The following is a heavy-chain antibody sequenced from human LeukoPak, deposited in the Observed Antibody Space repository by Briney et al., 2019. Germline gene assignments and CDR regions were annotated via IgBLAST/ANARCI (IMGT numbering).Heavy chain of an antibody. CDR1: GFTFRTYA. J-gene: IGHJ4*02. Sequence: GGSLRLSCAASGFTFRTYAIYWVRQAPGKGLEWVSGISGSGGDTYFADSVKGRFTISRDNSKNTVFLQMDSLRAEDTAVYYCAKTTAGYGSARSPGWPVDYWGQGPLVTVSS. D-gene: IGHD2-15*01. CDR3: AKTTAGYGSARSPGWPVDY. V-gene: IGHV3-23*01. CDR2: ISGSGGDT.